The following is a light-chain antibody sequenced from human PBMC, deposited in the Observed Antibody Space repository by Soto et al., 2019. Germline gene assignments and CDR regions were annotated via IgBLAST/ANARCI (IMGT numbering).Light chain of an antibody. Sequence: QSALTQPASVSGSLGQSVTMSCTGTSSDVGAYNYVSWYQQFPGKVPKVLIFDVTQRPSGVPDRFSGSKSGNTASLTISGLQAEDEADYYCCSYAGSYMVVFGGGTKLTVL. CDR2: DVT. CDR1: SSDVGAYNY. V-gene: IGLV2-11*01. J-gene: IGLJ2*01. CDR3: CSYAGSYMVV.